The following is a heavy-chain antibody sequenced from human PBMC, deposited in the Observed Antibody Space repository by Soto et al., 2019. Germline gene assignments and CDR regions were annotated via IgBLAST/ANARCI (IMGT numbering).Heavy chain of an antibody. J-gene: IGHJ6*02. Sequence: ASVKVSCKASGYTFTGYYMHWVRQAPGQGLEWMGWINPNSGGTNYAQKFQGWVTMTRDTSISTAYMELSRLRSDDTAVYYCARDFQLWSPSPTVNYYYYGMDVWGQGTTVTVSS. CDR3: ARDFQLWSPSPTVNYYYYGMDV. V-gene: IGHV1-2*04. CDR1: GYTFTGYY. CDR2: INPNSGGT. D-gene: IGHD5-18*01.